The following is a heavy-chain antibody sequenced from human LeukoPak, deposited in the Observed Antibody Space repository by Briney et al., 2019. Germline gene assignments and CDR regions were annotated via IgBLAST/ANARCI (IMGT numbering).Heavy chain of an antibody. CDR1: GGSISSYY. Sequence: SQTLPLTCTVSGGSISSYYWSWIRQPPGKGLEWIGYIYYSGSTNYNPSLKSRVTISVDTSKNQFSLKLSSVTAADTAVYYCARAGQYDILTGYYPGYYYYYMDVWGKGTTVTISS. CDR2: IYYSGST. CDR3: ARAGQYDILTGYYPGYYYYYMDV. D-gene: IGHD3-9*01. J-gene: IGHJ6*03. V-gene: IGHV4-59*01.